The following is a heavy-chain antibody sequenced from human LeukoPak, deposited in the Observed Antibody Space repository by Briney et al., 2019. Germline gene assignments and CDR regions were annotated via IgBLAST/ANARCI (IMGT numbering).Heavy chain of an antibody. D-gene: IGHD3-10*01. V-gene: IGHV1-8*01. J-gene: IGHJ5*02. CDR2: INPNSDNA. Sequence: GASVKVSCKASGYTFTSYDIYWVRQATGQGHEWMGWINPNSDNAGYAQKFQGRVTMTRNTSISTAYMELSSLRSEDTAVYYCARVPAMVRGGYNWFDPWGQGTLVTVSS. CDR1: GYTFTSYD. CDR3: ARVPAMVRGGYNWFDP.